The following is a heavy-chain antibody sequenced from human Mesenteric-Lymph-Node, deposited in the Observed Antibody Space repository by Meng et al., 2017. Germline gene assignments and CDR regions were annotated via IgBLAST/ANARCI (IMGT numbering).Heavy chain of an antibody. J-gene: IGHJ4*02. V-gene: IGHV3-7*01. CDR2: TNPDGSVK. CDR3: ARDPGTSGADKIVTTMGYFDY. D-gene: IGHD5-12*01. Sequence: GGSLRLSCVDSGFAMSISWMTWVRQRPGKGLEWVALTNPDGSVKHYVDSVKGRVSIFRDNTKNSLYLQMDNLRVEDTAVYYCARDPGTSGADKIVTTMGYFDYWGQGSLVTVSS. CDR1: GFAMSISW.